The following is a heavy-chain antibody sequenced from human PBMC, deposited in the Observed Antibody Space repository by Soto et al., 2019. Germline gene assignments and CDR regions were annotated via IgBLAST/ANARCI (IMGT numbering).Heavy chain of an antibody. CDR1: VFTFSSHG. D-gene: IGHD2-15*01. Sequence: GSLRLACTASVFTFSSHGMSWVRQAPGKGLQWVSIIRGDGCSTYYTDSVKGRFSISRDNSKNTVYLQMNILRAEDTAVYYFAKGVVEGSTLLGYFHYWGPGTMVTFPS. CDR2: IRGDGCST. V-gene: IGHV3-23*01. J-gene: IGHJ4*02. CDR3: AKGVVEGSTLLGYFHY.